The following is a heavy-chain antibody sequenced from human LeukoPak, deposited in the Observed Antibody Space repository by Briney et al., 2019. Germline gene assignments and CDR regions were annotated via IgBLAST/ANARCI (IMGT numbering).Heavy chain of an antibody. CDR3: AKGWLELTSGYFDY. D-gene: IGHD1-7*01. CDR1: GFTVSSNY. Sequence: PGGSLRLSCAASGFTVSSNYMSWVRQAPGKGLEWVSVIYSGGNTYYADSVKGRFTISRDNSKNTLYLQMNSLRAEDTAVYYCAKGWLELTSGYFDYWGQGTLVTVSS. J-gene: IGHJ4*02. CDR2: IYSGGNT. V-gene: IGHV3-53*01.